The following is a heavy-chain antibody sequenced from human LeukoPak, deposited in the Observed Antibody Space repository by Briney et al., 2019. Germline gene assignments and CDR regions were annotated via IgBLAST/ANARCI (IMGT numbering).Heavy chain of an antibody. Sequence: GGSLRLSCAASGFTFSSYSMNWVRQAPGKGLEWVSYISSSSSTIYYADSVKGRFTISRDNAKNSLYLQMNSLRAEDTAVYYCARSENLEYWGQGTLVTVSS. J-gene: IGHJ4*02. V-gene: IGHV3-48*04. CDR1: GFTFSSYS. CDR2: ISSSSSTI. D-gene: IGHD1-14*01. CDR3: ARSENLEY.